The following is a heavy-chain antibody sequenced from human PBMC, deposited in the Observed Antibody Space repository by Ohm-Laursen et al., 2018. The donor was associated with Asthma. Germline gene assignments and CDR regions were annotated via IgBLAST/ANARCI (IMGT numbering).Heavy chain of an antibody. CDR3: AKDFYDSSPHPKNFGF. Sequence: SLRLSCAAPGFTFIRYGMHWVRQAPGKGLELVAVISFHGLNQYYPDSVKGRFTISRDNSKNTLYLQMNSLRAEDTAVYYCAKDFYDSSPHPKNFGFWGQGTLVTVSS. D-gene: IGHD2/OR15-2a*01. J-gene: IGHJ4*02. CDR2: ISFHGLNQ. CDR1: GFTFIRYG. V-gene: IGHV3-30*19.